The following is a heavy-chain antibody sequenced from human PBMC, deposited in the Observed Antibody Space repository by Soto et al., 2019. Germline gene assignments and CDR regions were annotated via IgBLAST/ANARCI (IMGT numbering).Heavy chain of an antibody. J-gene: IGHJ6*02. Sequence: EVQLVESGGGLVQPGGSLRLSCAASGFTFSSYWMHWVRQAPGKGLVWVSRINSDGSSTSYADSVKGRFTISRDNAKNTLYLQMNSLRAEDTAVYYCARAGYDILTGYYYYYGMDVWGQGTTVTVSS. CDR3: ARAGYDILTGYYYYYGMDV. CDR1: GFTFSSYW. D-gene: IGHD3-9*01. CDR2: INSDGSST. V-gene: IGHV3-74*01.